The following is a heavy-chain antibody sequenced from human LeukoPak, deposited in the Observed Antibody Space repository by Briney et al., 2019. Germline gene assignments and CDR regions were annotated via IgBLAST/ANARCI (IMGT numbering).Heavy chain of an antibody. D-gene: IGHD3-16*01. Sequence: GGSLRLSCAASGFTFSSYAMSWVRHAPGKGLEWVSTINNSGGSTYYADSVKGRFTISRDNSKNTLYLQMKSLRAEDTAVYYCAKRRGDYVWGYFDYWGQGTLVTVSS. CDR1: GFTFSSYA. CDR3: AKRRGDYVWGYFDY. V-gene: IGHV3-23*01. J-gene: IGHJ4*02. CDR2: INNSGGST.